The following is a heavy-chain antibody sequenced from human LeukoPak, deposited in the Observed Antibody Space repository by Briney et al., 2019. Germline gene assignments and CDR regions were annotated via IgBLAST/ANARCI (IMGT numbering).Heavy chain of an antibody. J-gene: IGHJ4*02. CDR2: IYYSGNT. V-gene: IGHV4-59*01. CDR3: ARGAQGSGVDY. D-gene: IGHD6-19*01. CDR1: GGSTSSYY. Sequence: SSETLSLTCTVSGGSTSSYYWSWIRQPPGKGLEWIGYIYYSGNTNYNPSLKSRVTISVDTSKNQFSLKLSSVTAADTAVYYCARGAQGSGVDYWGQGTLVTVSS.